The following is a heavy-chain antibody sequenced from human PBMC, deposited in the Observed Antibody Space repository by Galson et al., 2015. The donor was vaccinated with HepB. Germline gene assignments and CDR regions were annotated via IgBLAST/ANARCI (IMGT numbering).Heavy chain of an antibody. CDR3: AKDLSGSYPHALLDF. CDR1: GFTFSSYG. V-gene: IGHV3-23*01. J-gene: IGHJ4*02. Sequence: SLRLSCAASGFTFSSYGMNWVRQAPGKGLEWVSAISGGGISTWYAGSVKGRFTISRDNSKNTLSLQMNSLRAEDTAPYYCAKDLSGSYPHALLDFWGQGALVTVSS. D-gene: IGHD1-26*01. CDR2: ISGGGIST.